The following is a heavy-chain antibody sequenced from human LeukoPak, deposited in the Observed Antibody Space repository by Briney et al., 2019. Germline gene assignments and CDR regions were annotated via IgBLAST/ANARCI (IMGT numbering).Heavy chain of an antibody. D-gene: IGHD2-2*01. CDR1: GYTFTSYG. J-gene: IGHJ5*02. CDR2: ISAYSGNT. V-gene: IGHV1-18*01. CDR3: ARDVWPYCGRPNCYLVSDP. Sequence: ASVKVSCKASGYTFTSYGISWVRQAPGQGLEWMGWISAYSGNTNYAQNLQGRVTMTTGTSTSTAYMELRSLTSDDTAVYYCARDVWPYCGRPNCYLVSDPWGQGTLVSVSS.